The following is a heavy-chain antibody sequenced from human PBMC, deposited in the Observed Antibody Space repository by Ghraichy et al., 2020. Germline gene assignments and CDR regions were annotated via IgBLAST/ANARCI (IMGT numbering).Heavy chain of an antibody. CDR2: IWYDGSNK. V-gene: IGHV3-33*01. Sequence: GESLNISCAASGFTFSSYGMHWVRQAPGKGLEWVAVIWYDGSNKYYADSVKGRFTISRDNSKNTLYLQMNSLRAEDTAVYYCARESGTTQGIYYYGMDVWGQGTTVTVSS. D-gene: IGHD1-7*01. CDR1: GFTFSSYG. CDR3: ARESGTTQGIYYYGMDV. J-gene: IGHJ6*02.